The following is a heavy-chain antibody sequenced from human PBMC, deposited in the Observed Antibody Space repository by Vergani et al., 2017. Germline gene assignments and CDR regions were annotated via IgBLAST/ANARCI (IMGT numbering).Heavy chain of an antibody. CDR2: ISSDGGST. Sequence: EVQLLESGGGLVQPGGSLRLSCAASGFTFSTYAMTWVRQAPGKGLEWVSTISSDGGSTYYADSVKGRFTISRDNSKNTLSLQMNSLTAEDTAIYYCAGPQATSAYYCGGLDYWGQGILVTVSS. CDR3: AGPQATSAYYCGGLDY. V-gene: IGHV3-23*01. CDR1: GFTFSTYA. J-gene: IGHJ4*02. D-gene: IGHD3-22*01.